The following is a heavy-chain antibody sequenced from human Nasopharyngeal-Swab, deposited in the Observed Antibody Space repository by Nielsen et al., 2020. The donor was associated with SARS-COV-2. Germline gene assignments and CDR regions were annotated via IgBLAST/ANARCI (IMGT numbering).Heavy chain of an antibody. CDR3: ASLLSITIFGDFDY. V-gene: IGHV3-21*01. Sequence: YCGECGLTFSSYSMNWVRQAPGKGLEWVSSISSSSSYIYYADSVKGRFTISRDNAKNSLYLQMNSLRAEDTAVYYCASLLSITIFGDFDYWGQGTLVTVSS. CDR1: GLTFSSYS. CDR2: ISSSSSYI. D-gene: IGHD3-3*01. J-gene: IGHJ4*02.